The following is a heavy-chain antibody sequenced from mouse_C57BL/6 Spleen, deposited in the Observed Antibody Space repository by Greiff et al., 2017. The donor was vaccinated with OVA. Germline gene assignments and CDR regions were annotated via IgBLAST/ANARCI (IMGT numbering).Heavy chain of an antibody. CDR3: TSLRRYRYFDY. CDR2: IDPEDGDT. V-gene: IGHV14-1*01. D-gene: IGHD1-1*01. CDR1: GFNITDYY. Sequence: VQLQQSGAELVRPGASVKLSCTASGFNITDYYMHWVKQRPEQGLEWIGRIDPEDGDTEYAPKFQGKATMTADTSSNTAYLQLSSLTSEDTAGYYCTSLRRYRYFDYWGQGTTLTVSS. J-gene: IGHJ2*01.